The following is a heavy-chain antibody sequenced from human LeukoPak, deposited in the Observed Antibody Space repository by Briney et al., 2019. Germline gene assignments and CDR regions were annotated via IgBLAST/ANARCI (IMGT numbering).Heavy chain of an antibody. CDR2: ISSSSSYI. J-gene: IGHJ6*02. Sequence: GGSLRLSCAASGFTFSSYSMNWVRQAPGKGLEWVSSISSSSSYIYYADSVKGRFTISRDNAKNSLYLQMNSLRAEDTAVYYCARGLGYCSGTSCLYYYGMDVWGQGTTVTVSS. V-gene: IGHV3-21*01. CDR1: GFTFSSYS. CDR3: ARGLGYCSGTSCLYYYGMDV. D-gene: IGHD2-2*01.